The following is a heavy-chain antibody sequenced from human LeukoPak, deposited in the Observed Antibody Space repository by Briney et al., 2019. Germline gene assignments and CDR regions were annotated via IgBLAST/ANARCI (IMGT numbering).Heavy chain of an antibody. J-gene: IGHJ6*02. Sequence: PGGSLRLSCAASGFTFSSYAMGWVRQAPGQGLEWVSSISGSASTTYYADSVKGRFTISRDNSKNTLYLQMNSLRAEDTAVYYCAAGQGHGMDVWGQGTTVTVSS. V-gene: IGHV3-23*01. CDR3: AAGQGHGMDV. CDR1: GFTFSSYA. CDR2: ISGSASTT.